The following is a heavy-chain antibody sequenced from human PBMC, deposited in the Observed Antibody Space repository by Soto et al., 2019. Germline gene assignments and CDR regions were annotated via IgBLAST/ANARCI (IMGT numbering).Heavy chain of an antibody. CDR1: GASVSGPTYY. Sequence: SETLSLTCTVSGASVSGPTYYWNWIRQPPGKGLEWIGYIYYSGSTNCNPSLKSRVTISVDTSKNQFSLKLSSVTAADTAVYFCARRVVTVAATGGMDVWGQGTTVTVS. CDR2: IYYSGST. J-gene: IGHJ6*02. D-gene: IGHD2-15*01. V-gene: IGHV4-61*01. CDR3: ARRVVTVAATGGMDV.